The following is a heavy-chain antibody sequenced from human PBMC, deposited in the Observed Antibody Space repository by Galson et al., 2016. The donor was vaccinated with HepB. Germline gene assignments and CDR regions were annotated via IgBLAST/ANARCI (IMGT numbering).Heavy chain of an antibody. V-gene: IGHV3-74*01. CDR3: ARDLTMVQGLLVTSVYHFNGLDV. CDR1: GFTFTRYW. J-gene: IGHJ6*04. D-gene: IGHD3-10*01. Sequence: SLRLSCAASGFTFTRYWMHWVRQAPGKGLVWVSRINSDGTSASYADSMKGRFTVTRDNAKNSLFLQMNSLRAEDTAVYYCARDLTMVQGLLVTSVYHFNGLDVWGKGTTVTVSS. CDR2: INSDGTSA.